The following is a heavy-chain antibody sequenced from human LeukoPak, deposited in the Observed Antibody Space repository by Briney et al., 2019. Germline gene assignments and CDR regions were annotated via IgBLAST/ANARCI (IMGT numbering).Heavy chain of an antibody. V-gene: IGHV3-23*01. J-gene: IGHJ4*02. CDR3: AKLPDCANDACTEGDC. CDR1: GFTFSRDA. D-gene: IGHD2-8*01. CDR2: ISDSGGST. Sequence: HSGGSLRLSCAASGFTFSRDAMSWVRQAPGKGPERVSSISDSGGSTYYADSVKGRFTISRDNSRNTLYLQMDSLRADDTAVYYCAKLPDCANDACTEGDCWGQGTLVTVSS.